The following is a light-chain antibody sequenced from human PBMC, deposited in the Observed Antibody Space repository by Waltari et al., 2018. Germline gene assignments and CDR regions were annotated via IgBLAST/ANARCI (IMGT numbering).Light chain of an antibody. CDR3: QQYGRSWNT. Sequence: IVLKQSPGTLSLSPGERATLSCRASQSVSSNYLAWYQQRPGQAPRLLIHGSSSRATGIPDRFSGSGSGTDFTLTISRLEPEDFAVYYCQQYGRSWNTFGQGTKLEIK. CDR1: QSVSSNY. CDR2: GSS. J-gene: IGKJ2*01. V-gene: IGKV3-20*01.